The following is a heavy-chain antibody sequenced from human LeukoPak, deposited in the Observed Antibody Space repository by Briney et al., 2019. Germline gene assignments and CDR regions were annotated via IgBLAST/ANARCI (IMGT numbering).Heavy chain of an antibody. CDR3: AKESKSTSSWYYFDS. Sequence: PGGSLRLSCAASGFTFSSYAMNWVRQAPGKGLERVSSFSVTAHTAHYADSVKGRFTVSRDTSKSTLYLQMKSLRVEDTAVYYCAKESKSTSSWYYFDSWGQGTLVTVSS. J-gene: IGHJ4*02. CDR1: GFTFSSYA. CDR2: FSVTAHTA. D-gene: IGHD6-13*01. V-gene: IGHV3-23*01.